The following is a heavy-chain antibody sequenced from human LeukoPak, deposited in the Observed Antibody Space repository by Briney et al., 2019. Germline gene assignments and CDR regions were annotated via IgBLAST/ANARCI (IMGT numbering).Heavy chain of an antibody. D-gene: IGHD2-15*01. CDR2: INAYNGNT. Sequence: ASVKVSCTASGYTFTIYGISWVRQAPGQGLEWMGWINAYNGNTNYAQKLQGRVTMTTDTSTSTAYMELRSLRSDDTAVYYCARDYCSGGSCYLVLDPWGQGTLVTVSS. V-gene: IGHV1-18*01. CDR1: GYTFTIYG. J-gene: IGHJ5*02. CDR3: ARDYCSGGSCYLVLDP.